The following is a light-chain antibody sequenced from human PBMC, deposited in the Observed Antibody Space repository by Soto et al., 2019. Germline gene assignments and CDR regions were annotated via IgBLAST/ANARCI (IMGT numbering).Light chain of an antibody. V-gene: IGKV3-15*01. Sequence: EIVVTQSPATLSVSPGERATLSCRAGQSVGSNLAWYQQKHGQAPRLLIYGASTRATGIPARFSGTGSGTEFTLTISSLQSEDFAVYYCQQYNNWPRGTFGQGTRLEIK. CDR1: QSVGSN. J-gene: IGKJ5*01. CDR2: GAS. CDR3: QQYNNWPRGT.